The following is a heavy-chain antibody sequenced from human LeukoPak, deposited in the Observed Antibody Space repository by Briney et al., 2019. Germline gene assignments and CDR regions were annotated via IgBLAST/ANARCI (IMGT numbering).Heavy chain of an antibody. Sequence: PGGSLRLSCAASGFTFSSDAMSWVRQAPGKGLEWVSGIIPSGHTTYYADSVRGRFTISRDNSRNTVYLQMNSLRAEDTAVYYCAKDDRWLQFCCWGQGTLVTVSA. J-gene: IGHJ4*02. CDR1: GFTFSSDA. V-gene: IGHV3-23*01. D-gene: IGHD5-24*01. CDR3: AKDDRWLQFCC. CDR2: IIPSGHTT.